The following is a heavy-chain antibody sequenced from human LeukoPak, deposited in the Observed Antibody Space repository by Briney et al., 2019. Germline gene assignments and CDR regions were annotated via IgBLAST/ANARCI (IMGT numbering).Heavy chain of an antibody. D-gene: IGHD6-13*01. CDR2: IYYSGST. V-gene: IGHV4-31*03. CDR1: GGSISSGGYY. Sequence: SQTLSLTCTVSGGSISSGGYYWSWIRQHPGKGLEWIGYIYYSGSTYYNPSLKSRVTISVDTSKNQFSLKLSSVTAADTAVYYCARGQQPVLGYFDYWGQGTLVTVSS. CDR3: ARGQQPVLGYFDY. J-gene: IGHJ4*02.